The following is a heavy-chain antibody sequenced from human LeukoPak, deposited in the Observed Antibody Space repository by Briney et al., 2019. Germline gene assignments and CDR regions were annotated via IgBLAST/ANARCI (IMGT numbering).Heavy chain of an antibody. Sequence: EWMGWINTNTGNPTYAQGFTGRLVFSLDTSVSTAYLQISSLKAEDTAVYYCARWTAGVVDYWGQGTLVTVSS. J-gene: IGHJ4*02. CDR2: INTNTGNP. V-gene: IGHV7-4-1*02. CDR3: ARWTAGVVDY. D-gene: IGHD2-2*01.